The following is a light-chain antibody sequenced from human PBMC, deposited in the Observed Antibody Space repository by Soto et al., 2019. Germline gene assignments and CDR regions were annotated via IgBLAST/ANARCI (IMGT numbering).Light chain of an antibody. J-gene: IGKJ1*01. V-gene: IGKV1-5*01. Sequence: DIRMTQSPDTLSASIVYRVNISCRASQSIRNWLAWYQQKPGKAPKLLIYDASSLESGVPQRFSGSGSGTEFTLTISSLQTDDFSTYYCQQYHSYWTFGQGTKVDI. CDR2: DAS. CDR1: QSIRNW. CDR3: QQYHSYWT.